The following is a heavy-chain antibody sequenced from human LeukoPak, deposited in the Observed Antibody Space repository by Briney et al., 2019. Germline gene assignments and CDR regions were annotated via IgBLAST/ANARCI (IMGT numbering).Heavy chain of an antibody. Sequence: SETLSLTFTVSGGSIRSYYWSWIRQPPGKGLEWIGYIYYSGSTNYNPSLKSRVTISVDTSKNQFSLKLSSVTAADTAVYYCARANPQVARYLDYWGQGTLVTVSS. J-gene: IGHJ4*02. V-gene: IGHV4-59*01. CDR2: IYYSGST. CDR1: GGSIRSYY. CDR3: ARANPQVARYLDY. D-gene: IGHD1-14*01.